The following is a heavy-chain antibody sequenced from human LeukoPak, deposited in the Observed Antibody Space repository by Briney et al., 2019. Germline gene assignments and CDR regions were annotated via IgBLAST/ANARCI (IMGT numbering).Heavy chain of an antibody. Sequence: VASVKVSCKASGYTFTGYYMHWVRQAPGQGLEWMGWINPNSGDTNYAQKLQGRVTMTTDTSTSTAYMELRSLRSDDTAVYYCARDSSSWYGFDYWGQGTLVTVSS. CDR1: GYTFTGYY. CDR2: INPNSGDT. D-gene: IGHD6-13*01. CDR3: ARDSSSWYGFDY. J-gene: IGHJ4*02. V-gene: IGHV1-2*02.